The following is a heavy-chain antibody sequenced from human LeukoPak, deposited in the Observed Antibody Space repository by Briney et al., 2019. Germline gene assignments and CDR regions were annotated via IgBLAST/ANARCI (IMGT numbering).Heavy chain of an antibody. Sequence: PGGSLRLSCAASGFTFRSYSMNWVRQAPGKGLEWVSAISSSSRYIYYADSVKGRFTISRDNAKNSLYLQMNSLSAEDTAVYYCARHLSGVTGYTYGRGIDYWGQGTLVTVSS. CDR1: GFTFRSYS. V-gene: IGHV3-21*01. J-gene: IGHJ4*02. D-gene: IGHD5-18*01. CDR2: ISSSSRYI. CDR3: ARHLSGVTGYTYGRGIDY.